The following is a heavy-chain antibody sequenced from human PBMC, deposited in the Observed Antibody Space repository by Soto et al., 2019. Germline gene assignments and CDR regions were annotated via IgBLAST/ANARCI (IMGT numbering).Heavy chain of an antibody. Sequence: GGSLRLSCAASGFIFSSHWMSWVRQAPGKGLEWVANIKQDGSEKNYVDSVKGRFTISRDNAKSSLYLQMNSLRAEDTALYYCAKGPYYYGSARRSLAYFDYWGQGTLVTVSS. D-gene: IGHD3-10*01. V-gene: IGHV3-7*01. CDR3: AKGPYYYGSARRSLAYFDY. CDR1: GFIFSSHW. J-gene: IGHJ4*02. CDR2: IKQDGSEK.